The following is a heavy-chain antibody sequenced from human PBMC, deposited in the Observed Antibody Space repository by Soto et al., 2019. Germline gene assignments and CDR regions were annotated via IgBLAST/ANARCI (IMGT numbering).Heavy chain of an antibody. V-gene: IGHV3-7*01. Sequence: EVQLVESGGGLVQPGGSLRLPCAASGFTFSTYWMTWVRQPPGKGLEWVASINQDGSERYYVDSVRGRFNISGDNAKNSLYLQMNSLRAEDTAVYYCVCGGNFFVYWGQGTLVTVSP. CDR1: GFTFSTYW. J-gene: IGHJ4*02. CDR3: VCGGNFFVY. D-gene: IGHD3-16*01. CDR2: INQDGSER.